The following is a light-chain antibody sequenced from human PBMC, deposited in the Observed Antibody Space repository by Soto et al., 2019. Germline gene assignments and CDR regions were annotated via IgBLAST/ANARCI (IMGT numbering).Light chain of an antibody. J-gene: IGKJ4*01. CDR3: QQRSNWPS. Sequence: EIVLTQSPGPLSLSPGERATLSCRASQSVGDTYLAWYQQKPGQAPRLLIYDASNRATGIPARFSGSGSGTDFTLTISSLEPEDFAVYYCQQRSNWPSFGGGTKVDIK. CDR2: DAS. V-gene: IGKV3-11*01. CDR1: QSVGDTY.